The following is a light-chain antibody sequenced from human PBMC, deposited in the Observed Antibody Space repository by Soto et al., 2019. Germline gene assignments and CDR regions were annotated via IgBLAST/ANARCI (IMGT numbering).Light chain of an antibody. V-gene: IGKV3-15*01. CDR1: QSVDSL. J-gene: IGKJ5*01. CDR3: QKYNNWPIT. Sequence: EIVLTQSPATLSVSPGETATLSCRASQSVDSLLAWYQQKPGQAPRLLIYRASTRATGIAARFSGSGSGTEFTLTISSLQSEDFAVYYCQKYNNWPITLGQGTRLDIK. CDR2: RAS.